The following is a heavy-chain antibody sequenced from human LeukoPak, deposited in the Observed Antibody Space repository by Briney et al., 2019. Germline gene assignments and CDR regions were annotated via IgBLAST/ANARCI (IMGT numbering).Heavy chain of an antibody. V-gene: IGHV4-34*01. CDR3: ARGRIRQGYYGSGSYNYMDV. J-gene: IGHJ6*03. CDR2: INQREST. D-gene: IGHD3-10*01. CDR1: GGSFSGYY. Sequence: SETLSLTCAVYGGSFSGYYWSWIGQPPGKGLDWIGEINQRESTNYNPSLKSRVTISVDTSKNQFSLKLSSVTAADTAVYYCARGRIRQGYYGSGSYNYMDVWGKGTTVTVSS.